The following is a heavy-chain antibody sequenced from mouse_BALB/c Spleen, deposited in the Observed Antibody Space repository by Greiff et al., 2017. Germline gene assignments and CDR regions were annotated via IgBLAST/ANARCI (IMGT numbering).Heavy chain of an antibody. J-gene: IGHJ4*01. D-gene: IGHD2-4*01. CDR2: ISSGGGST. CDR3: ARRGSYDYENAMDY. Sequence: EVKLQESGGGLVKPGGSLKLSCAASGFAFSSYDMSWVRQTPEKRLEWVAYISSGGGSTYYPDTVKGRFTISRDNAKNTLYLQMSSLKSEDTAMYYCARRGSYDYENAMDYWGQGTSVTVSS. V-gene: IGHV5-12-1*01. CDR1: GFAFSSYD.